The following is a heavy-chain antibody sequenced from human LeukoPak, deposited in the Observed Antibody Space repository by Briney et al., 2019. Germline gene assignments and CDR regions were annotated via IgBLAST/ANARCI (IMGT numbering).Heavy chain of an antibody. Sequence: GASVKVSCKASGGTFSSYAISWVRQAPGQGLEWMGRIIPILGIANYAQKFQGRVTITADKSTSTAYMELSSLRSEDTAVYYCARNRIAVAAHFDYWGQGTLVTVSS. J-gene: IGHJ4*02. D-gene: IGHD6-19*01. CDR3: ARNRIAVAAHFDY. CDR1: GGTFSSYA. CDR2: IIPILGIA. V-gene: IGHV1-69*04.